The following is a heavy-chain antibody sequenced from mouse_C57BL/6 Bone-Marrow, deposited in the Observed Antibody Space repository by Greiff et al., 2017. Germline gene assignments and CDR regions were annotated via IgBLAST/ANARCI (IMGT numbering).Heavy chain of an antibody. V-gene: IGHV1-50*01. D-gene: IGHD2-4*01. CDR3: ARVYDYESAMDY. J-gene: IGHJ4*01. Sequence: VQLQQPGAELVKPGASVKLSCKASGYTFTSYWMQWVKQRPGQGLEWIGEIDPSDSYTNYNQKFKGKATLTVDTSSSTAYMQLSSLTSEDSAVYYCARVYDYESAMDYWGQGTSVTVSS. CDR1: GYTFTSYW. CDR2: IDPSDSYT.